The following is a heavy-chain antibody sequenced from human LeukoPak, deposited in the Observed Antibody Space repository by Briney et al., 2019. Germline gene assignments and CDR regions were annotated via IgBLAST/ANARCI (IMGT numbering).Heavy chain of an antibody. Sequence: GGSLRLSCAASGNYWMHWVRQVPGKGLVWVSHINSDGSWTSYADSVKGRFTISKDNAKNTVYLQMNSLRAEDTAVYYCVSFYETYWGRGTLVTISS. J-gene: IGHJ4*02. CDR1: GNYW. V-gene: IGHV3-74*01. CDR3: VSFYETY. D-gene: IGHD2/OR15-2a*01. CDR2: INSDGSWT.